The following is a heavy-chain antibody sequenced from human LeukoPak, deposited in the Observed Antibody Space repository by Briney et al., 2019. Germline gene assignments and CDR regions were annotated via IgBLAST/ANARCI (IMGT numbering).Heavy chain of an antibody. V-gene: IGHV4-34*12. J-gene: IGHJ6*02. CDR3: ARDPSLYCSSTSCKSYGMDV. Sequence: SETLSLTCGVYGGSFSGYYWTWIRQSPGMGLEWIGEIIHSGSTNYNPSLKSRVTISVDTSKNQFSLKLSSVTAADTAVYYCARDPSLYCSSTSCKSYGMDVWGQGTTVTVSS. CDR1: GGSFSGYY. CDR2: IIHSGST. D-gene: IGHD2-2*01.